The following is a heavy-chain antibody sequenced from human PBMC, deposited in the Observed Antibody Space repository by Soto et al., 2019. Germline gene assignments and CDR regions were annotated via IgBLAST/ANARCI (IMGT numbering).Heavy chain of an antibody. V-gene: IGHV1-69*02. D-gene: IGHD3-16*02. CDR3: GRVELSRKLATFEY. CDR2: IIPILGIA. CDR1: GGTFSSYT. J-gene: IGHJ4*02. Sequence: SVKVSCKASGGTFSSYTISWVRQAPGQGLEWMGRIIPILGIANYAQKFQGRVTITADKSPSTAYMELSSLRSEDAAVYYCGRVELSRKLATFEYWGQGTLVTVS.